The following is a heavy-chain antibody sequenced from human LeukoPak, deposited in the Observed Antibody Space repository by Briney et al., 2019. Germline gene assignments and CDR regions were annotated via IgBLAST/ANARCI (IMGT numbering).Heavy chain of an antibody. CDR3: AKDITGGYSYGYPVY. V-gene: IGHV3-21*04. D-gene: IGHD5-18*01. J-gene: IGHJ4*02. CDR2: ISSSSSYI. CDR1: GFTFSSYS. Sequence: GGSLRLSCAASGFTFSSYSMNWVRQAPGKGLEWVSSISSSSSYIYYADSVKGRFTISRDNAKNSLYLQMNSLRAEDTALYYCAKDITGGYSYGYPVYWGQGTLVTVSS.